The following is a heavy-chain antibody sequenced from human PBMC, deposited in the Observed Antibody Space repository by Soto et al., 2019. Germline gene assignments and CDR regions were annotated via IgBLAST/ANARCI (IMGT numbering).Heavy chain of an antibody. CDR3: AKDEGVGGTLGLFDY. V-gene: IGHV3-30*18. Sequence: QVQLVESGGGAVQPGESLRLSCVASGFDFTYYAMHWVRQAPGKGLESVAVMSSDGSKIHHTDSVKGRLTISRDNSKNTRYLQMNSLRKEDTAVYFCAKDEGVGGTLGLFDYWGQGTLVSVSS. J-gene: IGHJ4*02. CDR1: GFDFTYYA. D-gene: IGHD1-26*01. CDR2: MSSDGSKI.